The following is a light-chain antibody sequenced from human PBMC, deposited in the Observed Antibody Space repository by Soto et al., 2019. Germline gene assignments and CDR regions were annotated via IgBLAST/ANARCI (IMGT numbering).Light chain of an antibody. V-gene: IGKV3-15*01. CDR2: AAS. J-gene: IGKJ1*01. CDR1: QSIGSN. Sequence: EIVMTQSPATLSVSPGERATLSCRASQSIGSNLAWYQQKPGQAPRLLMYAASIRASDFPARFSGSGSGTEFTLTISGLQSDEFEVYFCQQYKKWPPWTFGHGHKVEIK. CDR3: QQYKKWPPWT.